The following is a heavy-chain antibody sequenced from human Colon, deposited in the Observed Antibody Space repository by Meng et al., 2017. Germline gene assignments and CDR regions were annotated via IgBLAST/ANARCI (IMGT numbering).Heavy chain of an antibody. CDR2: ISGSGGST. CDR3: AREPDYRAWLDP. D-gene: IGHD4/OR15-4a*01. CDR1: GFTFSSYA. Sequence: EVELLESGGGLVQPGGSLRLSCAASGFTFSSYAMSWVRQAPGKGLEWVSAISGSGGSTYYADSVKGRFTISRDNSKNTLYLQMNSLRDEDTAVYYCAREPDYRAWLDPWGQGTLVTVSS. J-gene: IGHJ5*02. V-gene: IGHV3-23*01.